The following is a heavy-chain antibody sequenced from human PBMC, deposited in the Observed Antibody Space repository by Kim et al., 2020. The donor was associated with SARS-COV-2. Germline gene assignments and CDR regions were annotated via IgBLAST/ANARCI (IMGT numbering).Heavy chain of an antibody. CDR3: STVVFYYDAGYFKN. Sequence: GGSLRLSFAASGYTVPYSYMGWVRQATGEGLEWVSFIYSGGNTIYADSVKGKLIISRDHSKNTLYLQMNSLRAEDTAVYYCSTVVFYYDAGYFKNWGQGTLVIVSS. CDR2: IYSGGNT. CDR1: GYTVPYSY. D-gene: IGHD3-22*01. V-gene: IGHV3-66*01. J-gene: IGHJ1*01.